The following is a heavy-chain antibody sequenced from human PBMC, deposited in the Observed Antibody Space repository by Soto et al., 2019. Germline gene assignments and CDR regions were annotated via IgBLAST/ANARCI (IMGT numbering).Heavy chain of an antibody. D-gene: IGHD5-18*01. V-gene: IGHV4-4*07. CDR3: ARDVIQLWSSGYNWFDP. CDR1: GGSISSYY. J-gene: IGHJ5*02. Sequence: QVQLQESGPGLVKSSETLSLTCTVSGGSISSYYWSWIRQPAGKGLEWIGRIYTSGSTNYNPSLKSRVTMSVDTSKNQFSLKLSSVTAADTAVYYCARDVIQLWSSGYNWFDPWGQGTLVTVSS. CDR2: IYTSGST.